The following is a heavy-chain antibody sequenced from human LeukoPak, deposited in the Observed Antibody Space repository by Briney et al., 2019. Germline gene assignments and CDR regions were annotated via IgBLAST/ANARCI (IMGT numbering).Heavy chain of an antibody. V-gene: IGHV4-34*01. J-gene: IGHJ4*02. CDR3: ARRSRGVLLEWLFPYYFDY. D-gene: IGHD3-3*01. CDR2: INPSGTT. Sequence: PSETLSLTCAVYGGSSSAYWWSWIRQPPGKGLEWIGEINPSGTTNYNPSLKGRVTISLDTSKNHFSLNLSSVTAADTAVYYCARRSRGVLLEWLFPYYFDYWGQGTLVTVSS. CDR1: GGSSSAYW.